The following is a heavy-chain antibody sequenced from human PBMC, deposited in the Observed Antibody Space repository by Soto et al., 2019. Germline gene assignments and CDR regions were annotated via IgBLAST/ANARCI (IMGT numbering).Heavy chain of an antibody. Sequence: ASVKVSCKASGYTFTSYYMHWVRQAPGQGLEWMGIINPSGGSTSYAQKFQVRVTMTRDTSTSTVYMELSSLRSEDTAVYYCARLTVAANYYYGMDLWGQGTTVTVSS. CDR2: INPSGGST. J-gene: IGHJ6*01. D-gene: IGHD2-15*01. CDR1: GYTFTSYY. V-gene: IGHV1-46*01. CDR3: ARLTVAANYYYGMDL.